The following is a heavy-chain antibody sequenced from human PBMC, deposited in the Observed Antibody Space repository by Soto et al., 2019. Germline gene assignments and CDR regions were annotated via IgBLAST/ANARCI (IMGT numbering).Heavy chain of an antibody. CDR3: ARHGSTVTLYFDY. V-gene: IGHV4-39*01. J-gene: IGHJ4*02. CDR1: GGSISSSSYY. D-gene: IGHD4-17*01. CDR2: IYYSGST. Sequence: QLQLQESGPGLVKPSETLSLTCTVSGGSISSSSYYWGWIRQPPGKGLEWIGSIYYSGSTYYNPSLKSLATISVDTSKNQFSLKLSSVTAADTAVYYCARHGSTVTLYFDYWGQGTLVTVSS.